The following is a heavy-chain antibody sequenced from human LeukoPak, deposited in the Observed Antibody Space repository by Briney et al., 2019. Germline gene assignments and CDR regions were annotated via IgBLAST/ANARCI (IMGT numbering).Heavy chain of an antibody. CDR3: AKDAGSGSYDWFDP. V-gene: IGHV3-30*18. D-gene: IGHD3-10*01. Sequence: GGSLRLSRAASGFTFSSYGMHWVRQAPGKGLEWVAIISYDGTNKYYADSVKGRFTISRDNSKNTLYLQMNSLRAEDTAVYYCAKDAGSGSYDWFDPWGQGTLVTVSS. CDR1: GFTFSSYG. CDR2: ISYDGTNK. J-gene: IGHJ5*02.